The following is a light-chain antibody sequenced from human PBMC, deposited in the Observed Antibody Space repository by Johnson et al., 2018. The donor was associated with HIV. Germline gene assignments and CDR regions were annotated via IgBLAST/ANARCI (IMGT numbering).Light chain of an antibody. J-gene: IGLJ1*01. CDR2: ENN. V-gene: IGLV1-51*02. CDR3: GTWDTSLSVYV. CDR1: SSNIGNNY. Sequence: QSVLTQPPSVSAAPGQEVTISCSGSSSNIGNNYVSWYQQLPGTAPKLLIYENNKRPSGIPDRFSGSKSGTSATLGITGLQTGDEADYYCGTWDTSLSVYVVGTGTKVTVL.